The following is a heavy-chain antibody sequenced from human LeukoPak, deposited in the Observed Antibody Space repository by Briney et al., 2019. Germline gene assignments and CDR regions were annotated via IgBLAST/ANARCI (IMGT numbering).Heavy chain of an antibody. D-gene: IGHD2-2*02. V-gene: IGHV3-30*04. CDR2: IAYDGGNK. CDR3: ARGEYLDS. CDR1: EFTFSSYA. J-gene: IGHJ5*01. Sequence: GKSLRLSCAASEFTFSSYAMHWVRQSPGKGLEWVAVIAYDGGNKYYADSVKGRFTISRDNSKNTLYLQMNSLSTEDTAVYYCARGEYLDSWGPGTLVTVSS.